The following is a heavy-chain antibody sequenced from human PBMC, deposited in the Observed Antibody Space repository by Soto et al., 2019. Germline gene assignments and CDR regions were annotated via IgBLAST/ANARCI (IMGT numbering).Heavy chain of an antibody. Sequence: KTXETLSLTCTVSGGSISSGGFYWSWIRQHPGKGLEWIGYIYYSGSTYYNPSLKSRVTISVDTSKNQFSLKLSSVTAADTAVYYCARDKVLHRGWYYGMDVWGQGTTVTVSS. CDR3: ARDKVLHRGWYYGMDV. CDR1: GGSISSGGFY. D-gene: IGHD3-10*01. CDR2: IYYSGST. J-gene: IGHJ6*02. V-gene: IGHV4-31*03.